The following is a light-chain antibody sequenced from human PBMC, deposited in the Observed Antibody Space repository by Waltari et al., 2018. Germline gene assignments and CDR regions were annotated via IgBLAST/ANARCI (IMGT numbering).Light chain of an antibody. Sequence: QAALTQPPSVSKSLGQSVTISCTGTSSDVGVYNDVSWYQQHPGTAPRLLIYDVTKRPPGVSDRFSGSKSGNTASLTISGLQAEDEGEYYCCSYRTGSTLLFGGGTRLTVL. V-gene: IGLV2-18*02. CDR3: CSYRTGSTLL. CDR1: SSDVGVYND. J-gene: IGLJ2*01. CDR2: DVT.